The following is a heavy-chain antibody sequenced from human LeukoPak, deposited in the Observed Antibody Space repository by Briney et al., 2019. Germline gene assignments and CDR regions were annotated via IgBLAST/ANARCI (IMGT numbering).Heavy chain of an antibody. CDR1: GYTFTSYD. Sequence: GASVKVSCKASGYTFTSYDINWVRQATGQRLEWMGWMNHNSGNTGYAQKFQGRVTMTRNTSISTAYMELSSLRSEDTAVYYCARGEYYGSGSYYNVDYWGQGTLVTVSS. J-gene: IGHJ4*02. V-gene: IGHV1-8*01. D-gene: IGHD3-10*01. CDR3: ARGEYYGSGSYYNVDY. CDR2: MNHNSGNT.